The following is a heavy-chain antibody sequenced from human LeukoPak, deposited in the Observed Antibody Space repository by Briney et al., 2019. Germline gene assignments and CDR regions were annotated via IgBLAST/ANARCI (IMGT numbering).Heavy chain of an antibody. CDR2: IKKDGSDK. V-gene: IGHV3-7*01. CDR1: GFTFSNYW. Sequence: QAGGSLRLSCTASGFTFSNYWMNWVRQAPGKGLEWVATIKKDGSDKYYVDSVKGRFTISRDNAKNSLYLQMNSLRAEDTAVYYCARSFGYSSGWFTKDFRGLEYWGQGTLVTVSS. D-gene: IGHD6-19*01. J-gene: IGHJ4*02. CDR3: ARSFGYSSGWFTKDFRGLEY.